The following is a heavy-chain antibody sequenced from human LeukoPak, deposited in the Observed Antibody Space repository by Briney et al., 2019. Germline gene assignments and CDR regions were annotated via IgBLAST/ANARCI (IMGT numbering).Heavy chain of an antibody. CDR3: ASLTRDLYGMDD. D-gene: IGHD2-2*01. Sequence: PSETLSLTCTVSGASLSSDYWSCIRQPPGKGLEWIARIYTSGNTNYNTNYNPSLKSRVTMSVDTSKNQFSLKLSSVTAADTAVYYCASLTRDLYGMDDWGQGTTVTVSS. CDR2: IYTSGNTNYNT. J-gene: IGHJ6*02. V-gene: IGHV4-4*07. CDR1: GASLSSDY.